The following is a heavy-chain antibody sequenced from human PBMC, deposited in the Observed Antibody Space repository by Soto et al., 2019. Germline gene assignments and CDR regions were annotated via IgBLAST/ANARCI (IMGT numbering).Heavy chain of an antibody. CDR2: ISYSGST. J-gene: IGHJ3*02. CDR3: ARRDPGRHAFDM. V-gene: IGHV4-39*01. Sequence: QLQLQESGPGLVKPSETLSLTCTVSGGSISSSSYYWGWIRQPPGKGLEWIGSISYSGSTYYNPSLKSRATISVDTSKNQFSLRLSSVTAADTAVYYCARRDPGRHAFDMWGQGTMVTVSS. CDR1: GGSISSSSYY.